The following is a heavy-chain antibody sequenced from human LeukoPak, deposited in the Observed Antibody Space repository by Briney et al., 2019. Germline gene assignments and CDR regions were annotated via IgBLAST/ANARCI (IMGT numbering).Heavy chain of an antibody. D-gene: IGHD6-13*01. J-gene: IGHJ4*02. CDR3: ARSRSQVGAAGFDY. V-gene: IGHV3-30-3*01. CDR1: GFTFSDFA. CDR2: IAYDGGDR. Sequence: GRSLRLSCAASGFTFSDFAMHWVRQPPGKGLEWVAVIAYDGGDRYYAGSVKGRFTISRDNSKNALYLQMNSLRNEDTAVYYCARSRSQVGAAGFDYWGQGSLVTVSS.